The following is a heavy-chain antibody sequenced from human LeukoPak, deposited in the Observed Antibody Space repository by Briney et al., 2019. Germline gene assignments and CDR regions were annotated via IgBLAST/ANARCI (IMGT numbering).Heavy chain of an antibody. D-gene: IGHD2-15*01. CDR2: IYYSGST. Sequence: PSQTLSLTCTVSGGSISSGDDYWSWIRQPPGKGLEWIGYIYYSGSTYYNPSLKSRVTISVDTSKNQFSLKLSSVTAADTAVYYCAVIHYCSGGSCSPYYFDYWGQGTLVTLS. V-gene: IGHV4-30-4*08. CDR1: GGSISSGDDY. CDR3: AVIHYCSGGSCSPYYFDY. J-gene: IGHJ4*02.